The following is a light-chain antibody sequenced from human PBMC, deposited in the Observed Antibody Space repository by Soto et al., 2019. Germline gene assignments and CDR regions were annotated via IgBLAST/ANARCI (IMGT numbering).Light chain of an antibody. CDR3: QQYGTSPFT. V-gene: IGKV3-20*01. CDR1: RNVTDNF. CDR2: GAS. J-gene: IGKJ3*01. Sequence: ENVLTQSPGTLSVSPGERVTLSCRAGRNVTDNFLAWYQQRPGQAPRLLIHGASTRAAAIPDRFSGGGSGTDFTLSVNGLQPDDFAIYYCQQYGTSPFTFGPGTKVHVK.